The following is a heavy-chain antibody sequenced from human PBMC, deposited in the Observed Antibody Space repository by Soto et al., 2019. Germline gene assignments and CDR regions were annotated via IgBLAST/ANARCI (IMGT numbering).Heavy chain of an antibody. D-gene: IGHD2-15*01. CDR3: AKELENIVVVVAAQDRTIDY. CDR2: ISYDGSNK. V-gene: IGHV3-30*18. Sequence: GGSLRLSCAASGFTFSSYGMHWVRQAPGKGLEWVAVISYDGSNKYYADSVKGRFTISRDNSKNTLYLQMNSLRAEDTAVYYCAKELENIVVVVAAQDRTIDYWGQGTLVTVSS. CDR1: GFTFSSYG. J-gene: IGHJ4*02.